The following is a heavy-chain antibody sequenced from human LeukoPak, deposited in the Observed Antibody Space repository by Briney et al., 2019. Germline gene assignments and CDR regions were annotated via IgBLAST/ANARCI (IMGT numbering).Heavy chain of an antibody. CDR3: AASERERSAFLI. D-gene: IGHD2/OR15-2a*01. V-gene: IGHV1-58*02. J-gene: IGHJ3*02. Sequence: SVKVSCKSCAFTFTNAPTQWVRLSRGQRLEWMGWTVVGSGNTNYAPKFSQRVSITRDMSTSTAYMELSSLTFDDTAVYYCAASERERSAFLIWGQGTVVTVSS. CDR1: AFTFTNAP. CDR2: TVVGSGNT.